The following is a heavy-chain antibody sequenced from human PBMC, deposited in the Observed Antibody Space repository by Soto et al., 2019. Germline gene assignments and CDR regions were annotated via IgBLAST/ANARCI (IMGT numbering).Heavy chain of an antibody. Sequence: PGGSLRLSCAASGVTFSDHYMDWVRQAPGKGLEWVGRIRNKANSYSTDHAASVKGRFTISRDDSENTLYLEMNSLKIEDTAVYYCTADLVGLSRIIDYWGQGTLVTVSS. D-gene: IGHD2-2*01. CDR3: TADLVGLSRIIDY. V-gene: IGHV3-72*01. CDR2: IRNKANSYST. CDR1: GVTFSDHY. J-gene: IGHJ4*02.